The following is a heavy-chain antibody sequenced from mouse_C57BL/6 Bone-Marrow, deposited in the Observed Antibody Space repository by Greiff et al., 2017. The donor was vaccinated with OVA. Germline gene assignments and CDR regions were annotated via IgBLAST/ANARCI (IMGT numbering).Heavy chain of an antibody. V-gene: IGHV1-19*01. CDR3: ARDWHYYGSSYDWYFDV. CDR1: GYTFTDYY. J-gene: IGHJ1*03. Sequence: EVQLQQSGPVLVKPGASVKMSCKASGYTFTDYYMNWVKQSHGKSLEWIGVINPYNGGTSYNQKFKGKATLTVDKSSSTAYMELNSLTSEDSAVYYCARDWHYYGSSYDWYFDVWGTGTTVTVSS. D-gene: IGHD1-1*01. CDR2: INPYNGGT.